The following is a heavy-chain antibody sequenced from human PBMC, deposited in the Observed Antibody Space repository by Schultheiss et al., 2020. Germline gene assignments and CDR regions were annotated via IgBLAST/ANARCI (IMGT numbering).Heavy chain of an antibody. CDR2: IFYNVGT. Sequence: SETLSLTCAVYGGSFSGYYWSWIRQPPGKGLEWIGYIFYNVGTTYNPSLKSRVTISVDTSKNQFSLNLSYVTAADTAVYYCARPLVRSVWGVIVYGMDVWGQGTTVTVSS. J-gene: IGHJ6*02. D-gene: IGHD3-10*01. CDR1: GGSFSGYY. V-gene: IGHV4-34*11. CDR3: ARPLVRSVWGVIVYGMDV.